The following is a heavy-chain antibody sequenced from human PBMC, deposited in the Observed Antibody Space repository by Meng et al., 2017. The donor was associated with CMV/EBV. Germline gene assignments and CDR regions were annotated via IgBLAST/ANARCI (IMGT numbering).Heavy chain of an antibody. J-gene: IGHJ6*02. CDR2: ISYDGSNK. V-gene: IGHV3-30-3*01. Sequence: RHWVRQAPGKGLEWVAVISYDGSNKYYADSVKGRFTISRDKSKNTLYLQMNSLRAEDTAVYYCARERRYCSSTSCYEGYYYYGMDVWGQGTTVTVSS. CDR3: ARERRYCSSTSCYEGYYYYGMDV. D-gene: IGHD2-2*01.